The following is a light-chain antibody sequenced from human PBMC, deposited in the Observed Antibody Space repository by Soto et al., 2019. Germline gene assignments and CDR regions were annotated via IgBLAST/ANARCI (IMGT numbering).Light chain of an antibody. V-gene: IGKV1-6*02. CDR1: QDIRNE. J-gene: IGKJ1*01. CDR2: AAS. Sequence: IQMTHSSCSLSASFVDTVTSACRASQDIRNELGWYQQKPGTAPKFLIYAASSLHSGVPSRFSGSGSGTDFTLTISGLQPEDFATYYCLQERGYPRTFGQGTRWIS. CDR3: LQERGYPRT.